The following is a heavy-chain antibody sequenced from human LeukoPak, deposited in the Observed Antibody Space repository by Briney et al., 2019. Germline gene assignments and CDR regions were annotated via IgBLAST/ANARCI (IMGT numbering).Heavy chain of an antibody. CDR3: AKSGYNRFDY. CDR1: GFTFSSYE. V-gene: IGHV3-48*03. Sequence: GGSLRLSCAASGFTFSSYEMNWVRQAPGKGLEWVSYISSSGSTIYYADSVKGRFTISRDNSKITLYLQMNSLRAEDTAVYYCAKSGYNRFDYWGQGILVTVSS. J-gene: IGHJ4*02. D-gene: IGHD5-24*01. CDR2: ISSSGSTI.